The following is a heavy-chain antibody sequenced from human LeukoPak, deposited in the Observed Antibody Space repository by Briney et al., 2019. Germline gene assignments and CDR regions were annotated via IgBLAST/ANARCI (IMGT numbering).Heavy chain of an antibody. CDR3: ARSSTSNWLVP. D-gene: IGHD2-2*01. V-gene: IGHV1-8*01. Sequence: ASVKVSCKSSVYTFTSNGINLVRHPPGQGLQLVSWLNPYSDNTHTSHNVQGRFTITRNTSMNTPYLQLTSLRSEDTAVYYCARSSTSNWLVPWGQGTLVRVSS. CDR1: VYTFTSNG. CDR2: LNPYSDNT. J-gene: IGHJ5*02.